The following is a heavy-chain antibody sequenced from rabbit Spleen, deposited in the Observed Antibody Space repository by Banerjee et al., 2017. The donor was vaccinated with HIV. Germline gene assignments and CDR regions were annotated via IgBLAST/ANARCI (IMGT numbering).Heavy chain of an antibody. D-gene: IGHD4-1*01. V-gene: IGHV1S45*01. CDR1: GFSFGDRDV. CDR2: INVATGKP. CDR3: ARAIVPWLGLTRLDL. Sequence: QEQLVESGGGLVQPEGSLTLTCTASGFSFGDRDVMCWVRQAPGKGLEWIACINVATGKPVYATWAKGRFTISRTSSTTVTLRMTSLTAADTATYFCARAIVPWLGLTRLDLWGPGTLVTVS. J-gene: IGHJ3*01.